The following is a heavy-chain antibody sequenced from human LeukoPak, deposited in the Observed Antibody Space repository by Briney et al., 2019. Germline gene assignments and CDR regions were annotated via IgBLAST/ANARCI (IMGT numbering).Heavy chain of an antibody. CDR1: GYSISSGYY. CDR3: ARSLYYYYYMDV. CDR2: IYHSGST. J-gene: IGHJ6*03. V-gene: IGHV4-38-2*01. Sequence: PSETLSLTCAVSGYSISSGYYWGWIRQPPGKGLEWIGSIYHSGSTYYNPSLKSRVTISVDTSKNQFSLKLSSVTAADTAVYYCARSLYYYYYMDVWGKGTTVTVSS.